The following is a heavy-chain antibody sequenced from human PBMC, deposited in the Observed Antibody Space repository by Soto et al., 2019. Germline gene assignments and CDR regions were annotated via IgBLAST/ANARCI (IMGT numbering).Heavy chain of an antibody. D-gene: IGHD2-2*01. CDR3: AKDREGYCSSTSCLYYFDS. CDR2: ISNSGST. CDR1: GFTFRNCA. V-gene: IGHV3-23*01. Sequence: PGGSLRLSCAASGFTFRNCAMNWVRQAPGRGLEWVSTISNSGSTYYADAVKGRFTISRDISKNTLYLQMCSLRADDTALYYCAKDREGYCSSTSCLYYFDSWGQGTQVTVSS. J-gene: IGHJ4*02.